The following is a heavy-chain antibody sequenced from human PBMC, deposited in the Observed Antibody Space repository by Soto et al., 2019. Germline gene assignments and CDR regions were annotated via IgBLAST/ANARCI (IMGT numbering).Heavy chain of an antibody. J-gene: IGHJ5*02. CDR2: IFSNDEK. CDR3: ASTYTTSWYWFDP. V-gene: IGHV2-26*04. D-gene: IGHD6-13*01. Sequence: QVTVKESGPVLVKPTETLTLTCTVSGFSLSNAGLGVIWIRQPPGKALEWLAHIFSNDEKSYSTSLKSRLTISKDTSKSQVVLTMTNMDPVDTATYYCASTYTTSWYWFDPWGQGTLVSVSS. CDR1: GFSLSNAGLG.